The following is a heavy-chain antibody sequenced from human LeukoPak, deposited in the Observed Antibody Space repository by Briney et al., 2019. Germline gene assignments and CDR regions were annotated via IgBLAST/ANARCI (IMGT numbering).Heavy chain of an antibody. CDR2: IRQDGSEK. Sequence: GGSLRLSCAASGFTFSGYWMTWVRQAPGKGLEWVANIRQDGSEKFYADSVRGRFTISRDNAKNSMYLQMNSLRAEDTAVYYCAKELYDSSGYYDYWGQGTLVTVSS. V-gene: IGHV3-7*03. D-gene: IGHD3-22*01. CDR1: GFTFSGYW. CDR3: AKELYDSSGYYDY. J-gene: IGHJ4*02.